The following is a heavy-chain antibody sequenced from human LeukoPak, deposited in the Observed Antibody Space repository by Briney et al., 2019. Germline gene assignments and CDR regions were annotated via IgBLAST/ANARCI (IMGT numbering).Heavy chain of an antibody. D-gene: IGHD3-9*01. J-gene: IGHJ4*02. Sequence: GGSLRLSCAASGFIFRNYAMSWVRQAPGKGLEWVSAITGSGDTTYYADSVKGRFTISRDNSKNTLYVEMDTLRAEDTAVYYCAKWGDYDILTGYYVSDFWGQGTLVTVSS. CDR3: AKWGDYDILTGYYVSDF. CDR2: ITGSGDTT. V-gene: IGHV3-23*01. CDR1: GFIFRNYA.